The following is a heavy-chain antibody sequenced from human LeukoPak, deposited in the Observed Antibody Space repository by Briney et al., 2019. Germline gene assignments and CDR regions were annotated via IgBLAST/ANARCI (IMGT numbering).Heavy chain of an antibody. CDR3: ARGRKVRGVISVYYYYYMDV. V-gene: IGHV1-18*01. CDR2: ISAYNGNT. D-gene: IGHD3-10*01. Sequence: ASVKVSCKASGYTFTSYGISWVRQAPGQGLEWMGWISAYNGNTNYAQKLQGRVTMTRNTSISTAYMELSSLRSEDTAVYYCARGRKVRGVISVYYYYYMDVWGKGTTVTISS. J-gene: IGHJ6*03. CDR1: GYTFTSYG.